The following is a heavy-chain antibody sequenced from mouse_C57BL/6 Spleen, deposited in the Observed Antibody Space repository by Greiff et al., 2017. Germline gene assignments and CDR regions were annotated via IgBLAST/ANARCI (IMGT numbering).Heavy chain of an antibody. D-gene: IGHD2-3*01. CDR2: IYPGSGST. Sequence: QVQLQQPGAELVKPGASVKMSCKASGYTFTSYWITWVKQRPGQGLEWIGDIYPGSGSTNYNEKFKSKGTLTVDTSSSTAYMLLSRLTSEDSAVYYCARNEGYYGYFDVWGTGTTVTVSS. V-gene: IGHV1-55*01. CDR3: ARNEGYYGYFDV. J-gene: IGHJ1*03. CDR1: GYTFTSYW.